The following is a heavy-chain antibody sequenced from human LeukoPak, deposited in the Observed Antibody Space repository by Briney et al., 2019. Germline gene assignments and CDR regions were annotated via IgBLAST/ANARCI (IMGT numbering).Heavy chain of an antibody. V-gene: IGHV1-2*02. D-gene: IGHD3-22*01. Sequence: ASVKVSCQASGYMFTVYYMHWVPPEPEERLQWMGWIKPNSGGAHYARKLQGRVTITRDTTIRTAYMDLCRLRSDETAVCYCARANYYESSGYYLGYWGQGTLVTVSS. CDR3: ARANYYESSGYYLGY. J-gene: IGHJ4*02. CDR1: GYMFTVYY. CDR2: IKPNSGGA.